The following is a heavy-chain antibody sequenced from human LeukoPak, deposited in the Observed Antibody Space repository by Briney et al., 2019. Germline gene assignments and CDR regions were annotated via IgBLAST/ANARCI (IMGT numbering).Heavy chain of an antibody. CDR3: AKEHSSGWCFDY. Sequence: SETLSLTCAVYGGSFSGYYWSWIRQPPGKGLEWIGEINHSGSTNYNPSLKSRVTISVDTSKNQFSLKLSSVTAEDTALYYCAKEHSSGWCFDYWGQGTLVTVSS. V-gene: IGHV4-34*01. CDR1: GGSFSGYY. CDR2: INHSGST. J-gene: IGHJ4*02. D-gene: IGHD6-19*01.